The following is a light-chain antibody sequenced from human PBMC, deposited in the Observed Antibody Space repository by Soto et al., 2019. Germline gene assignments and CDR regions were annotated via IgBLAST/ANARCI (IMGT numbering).Light chain of an antibody. CDR1: QSVSSTY. J-gene: IGKJ1*01. V-gene: IGKV3-20*01. CDR3: QQYGSSRT. CDR2: GAS. Sequence: ETVLTQSPGTLSLSPGERATLSCRASQSVSSTYLAWYQQKPGQAPRLLIYGASSRATGIPDRFSGSGSGTDFTLTISRVEPEDFAVYYCQQYGSSRTFGQGTKVEIK.